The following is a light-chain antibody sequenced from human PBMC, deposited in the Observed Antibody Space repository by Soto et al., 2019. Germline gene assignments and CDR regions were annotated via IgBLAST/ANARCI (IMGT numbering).Light chain of an antibody. CDR3: QQRCSWPPTLT. CDR2: DAS. J-gene: IGKJ5*01. CDR1: QSVSSY. Sequence: DIVLTQSPATLSLSPGERATLSCRASQSVSSYLVWYQQRPGQAPRLLIYDASYRATGIPPKFSGSGSGTDFTLAISSLEPEDFAVYYCQQRCSWPPTLTFGQGPRLDIK. V-gene: IGKV3-11*01.